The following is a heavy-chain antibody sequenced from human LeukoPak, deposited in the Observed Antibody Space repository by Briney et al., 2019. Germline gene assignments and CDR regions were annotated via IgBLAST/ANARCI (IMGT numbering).Heavy chain of an antibody. J-gene: IGHJ4*02. CDR2: IYYSGST. CDR1: GGSISSYY. CDR3: ARASTYDSSGYYYFGLDY. V-gene: IGHV4-59*01. Sequence: PSETLSLTCTVSGGSISSYYWSWIRQPPGKGLEWIGYIYYSGSTNYNPSLKSRVTISVDTSKNQFSLKLSSVTAADTAVYYCARASTYDSSGYYYFGLDYWGQGTLVTVSS. D-gene: IGHD3-22*01.